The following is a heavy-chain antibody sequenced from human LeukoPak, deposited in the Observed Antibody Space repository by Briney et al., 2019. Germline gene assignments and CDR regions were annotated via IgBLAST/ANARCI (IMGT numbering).Heavy chain of an antibody. CDR2: INPNSGGT. J-gene: IGHJ5*02. Sequence: ASVKVSSKASGYTFTGYYMHWVRQAPGQGLEWMGWINPNSGGTNYAQKFQGRVTMTRDTSISTAYMELSRLRSDDTAVYYCARVDIAAAGERSWFDPWGQGTLVTVSS. V-gene: IGHV1-2*02. CDR3: ARVDIAAAGERSWFDP. CDR1: GYTFTGYY. D-gene: IGHD6-13*01.